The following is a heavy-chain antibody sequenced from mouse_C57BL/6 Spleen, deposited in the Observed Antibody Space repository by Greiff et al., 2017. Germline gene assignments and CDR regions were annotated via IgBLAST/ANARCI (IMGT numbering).Heavy chain of an antibody. J-gene: IGHJ1*03. CDR3: ARCGPYDGSSYWYFDV. V-gene: IGHV1-80*01. CDR1: GYAFSSYW. D-gene: IGHD1-1*01. Sequence: QVQLQQSGAALVKPGASVKISCKASGYAFSSYWMNWVKQRPGKGLEWIGQIYPGDGDTNYNGKFKGKATLTADKSSSTAYMQLSSLTSEDSAVYFCARCGPYDGSSYWYFDVWGTGTTVTVAS. CDR2: IYPGDGDT.